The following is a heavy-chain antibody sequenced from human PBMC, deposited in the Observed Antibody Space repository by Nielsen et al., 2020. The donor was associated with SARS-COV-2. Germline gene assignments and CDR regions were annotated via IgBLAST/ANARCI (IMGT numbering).Heavy chain of an antibody. Sequence: GESLKISCAASGFTFSSYGMHWVRQAPGKGLEWVAVIWYDGSNKYYADSVKGRFTISRDNSKNTLYLQMNSLRAEDTAVYYCAAQWLVLDYWGQGTLVTVSS. CDR1: GFTFSSYG. CDR2: IWYDGSNK. D-gene: IGHD6-19*01. J-gene: IGHJ4*02. V-gene: IGHV3-33*01. CDR3: AAQWLVLDY.